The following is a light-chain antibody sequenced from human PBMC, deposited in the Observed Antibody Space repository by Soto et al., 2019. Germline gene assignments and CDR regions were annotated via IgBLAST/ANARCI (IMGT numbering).Light chain of an antibody. Sequence: DIEMNQSLSSMSATVGGRVTISCQISRDIRKYLNWYQQKPGKAPKLLIYDASSLESGVPSRFSGSGSGTEFTLTISSLQPDDFATYYCQQYNSYLTWTFGQGTKVDIK. CDR2: DAS. J-gene: IGKJ1*01. V-gene: IGKV1-5*01. CDR1: RDIRKY. CDR3: QQYNSYLTWT.